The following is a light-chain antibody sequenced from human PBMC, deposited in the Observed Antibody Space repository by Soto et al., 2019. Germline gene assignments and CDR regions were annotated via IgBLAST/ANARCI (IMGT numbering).Light chain of an antibody. Sequence: EFVLTQSPATLSLSPGERATLSCRASQSVSRYLAWYQQKPGQSPRLLIYDASNRATGNPARFSGSGSGPDFTLSISSLEHEDFAVYYCQHRTNWPPYTFGQGTKLEI. CDR3: QHRTNWPPYT. CDR2: DAS. J-gene: IGKJ2*01. CDR1: QSVSRY. V-gene: IGKV3-11*01.